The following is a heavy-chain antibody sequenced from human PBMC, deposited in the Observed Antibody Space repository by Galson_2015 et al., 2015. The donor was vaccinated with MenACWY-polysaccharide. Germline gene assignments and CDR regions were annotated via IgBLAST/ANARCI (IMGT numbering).Heavy chain of an antibody. J-gene: IGHJ4*02. V-gene: IGHV3-74*01. CDR1: GFTFSTYW. CDR2: IKSDGSST. D-gene: IGHD5-12*01. CDR3: ARGYGGYD. Sequence: LRLSCAASGFTFSTYWMHWVRQAPGKGLVWVSRIKSDGSSTSYADSVKGRFTISRDNAKNTLYLQMNSLRAEDTAVYYCARGYGGYDWGQGTLVTVSS.